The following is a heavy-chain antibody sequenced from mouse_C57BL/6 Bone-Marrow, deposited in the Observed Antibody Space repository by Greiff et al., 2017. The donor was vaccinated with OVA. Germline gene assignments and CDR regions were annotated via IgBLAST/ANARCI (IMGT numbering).Heavy chain of an antibody. CDR1: GFNIKDDY. V-gene: IGHV14-4*01. CDR2: IDPENGDT. Sequence: VQLKESGAELVRPGASVKLSCTASGFNIKDDYMHWVKQRPEQGLEWIGWIDPENGDTEYASKFQGKATITADTSSNTAYLQLSSLTSEDTAVYYCTTSLGNYFDYWGQGTTLTVSS. J-gene: IGHJ2*01. D-gene: IGHD4-1*01. CDR3: TTSLGNYFDY.